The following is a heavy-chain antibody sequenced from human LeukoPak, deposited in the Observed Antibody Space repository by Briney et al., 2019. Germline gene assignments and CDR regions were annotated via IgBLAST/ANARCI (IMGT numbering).Heavy chain of an antibody. V-gene: IGHV3-11*04. CDR1: GFSFSDFY. J-gene: IGHJ4*02. D-gene: IGHD3-10*01. CDR3: ARDYYYGSGRFDY. Sequence: PGGSLRLAWAAAGFSFSDFYMSWIRQAPGKGLEWVSYISSSGSTIYYADSVKGRFTISRDNAKNSLYLQMNSLRAEDTAVYYCARDYYYGSGRFDYWGQGTLVTVSS. CDR2: ISSSGSTI.